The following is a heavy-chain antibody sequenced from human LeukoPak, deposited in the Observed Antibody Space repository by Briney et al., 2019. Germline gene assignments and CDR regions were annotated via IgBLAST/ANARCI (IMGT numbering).Heavy chain of an antibody. CDR3: AREIHCSSTRCYSYYYGMDV. D-gene: IGHD2-2*01. CDR1: GFTFSSYS. Sequence: PGGSLRLSCAVSGFTFSSYSMNWVRQAPGKGLEWVSYISSSSSTIYYADSVKGRFTLSRDNAKNSLYLQMNSLRDEDTAVYYCAREIHCSSTRCYSYYYGMDVWGQGTTVTVSS. CDR2: ISSSSSTI. V-gene: IGHV3-48*02. J-gene: IGHJ6*02.